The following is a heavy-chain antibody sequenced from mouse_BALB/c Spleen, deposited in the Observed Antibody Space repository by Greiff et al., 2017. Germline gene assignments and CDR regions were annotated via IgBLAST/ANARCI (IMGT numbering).Heavy chain of an antibody. CDR2: ISSGSSTI. D-gene: IGHD1-1*01. J-gene: IGHJ2*01. CDR1: GFTFSSFG. CDR3: ETNSSSCYDLDY. V-gene: IGHV5-17*02. Sequence: EVKLMESGGGLVQPGGSRKLSCAASGFTFSSFGMHWVRQAPEKGLEWVAYISSGSSTIYYADTVKGRFTISRANTKNTLYLQMSSLKSEDTAMYYCETNSSSCYDLDYWGQGTTLTVSS.